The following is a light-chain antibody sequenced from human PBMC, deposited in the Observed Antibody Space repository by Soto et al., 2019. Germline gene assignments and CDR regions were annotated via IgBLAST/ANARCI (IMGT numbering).Light chain of an antibody. J-gene: IGLJ3*02. CDR2: GVT. Sequence: QSALAQPPSASGSPGQSVTISYTGSGRDIGAYNFVSWYQQHPGKAPKLMIFGVTERPSGVPDRFSGSKSGNTASLTVSGLQADDEAVYYCYSYAGRNIWVFGGGTKLTVL. V-gene: IGLV2-8*01. CDR3: YSYAGRNIWV. CDR1: GRDIGAYNF.